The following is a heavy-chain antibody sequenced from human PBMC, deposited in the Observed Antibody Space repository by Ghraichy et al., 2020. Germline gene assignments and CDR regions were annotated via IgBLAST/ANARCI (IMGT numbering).Heavy chain of an antibody. CDR3: ARQRGGGYSYGYFGGLLNYYYYYGMDV. CDR1: GGSISSSSYY. J-gene: IGHJ6*02. V-gene: IGHV4-39*01. CDR2: IYYSGST. Sequence: SETLSLTCTVSGGSISSSSYYWGWIRQPPGKGLEWIGSIYYSGSTYYNPSLKSRVTISVDTSKNQFSLKLSSVTAADTAVYYCARQRGGGYSYGYFGGLLNYYYYYGMDVWGQGTTVTVSS. D-gene: IGHD5-18*01.